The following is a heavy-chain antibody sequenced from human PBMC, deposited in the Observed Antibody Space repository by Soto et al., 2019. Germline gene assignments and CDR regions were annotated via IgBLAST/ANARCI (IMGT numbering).Heavy chain of an antibody. D-gene: IGHD1-26*01. J-gene: IGHJ4*02. Sequence: GESLKISCKGSGYSFTTNWIGWVRQMPGKGLEWMGIIYPSDSDTRYSPSFRGQVTISADKSISTAYLQWSSLKASDTAMYYCARLYGRYFDNWGQGTLVTVSS. CDR3: ARLYGRYFDN. CDR2: IYPSDSDT. V-gene: IGHV5-51*01. CDR1: GYSFTTNW.